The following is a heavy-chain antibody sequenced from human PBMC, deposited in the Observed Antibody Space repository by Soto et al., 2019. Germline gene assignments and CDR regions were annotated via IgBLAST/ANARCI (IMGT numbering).Heavy chain of an antibody. V-gene: IGHV1-2*02. CDR3: ARAGYCGSSCCYGWFEP. D-gene: IGHD2-2*01. Sequence: ASVKVSCKASGYTFTGYYMHWVRQAPGQGLEWMGWINPNSGGTTYAQKFQGRVTMTRDTSISTAYMELSRLRSDDTAVYYCARAGYCGSSCCYGWFEPWGKGTLGTFSS. CDR2: INPNSGGT. CDR1: GYTFTGYY. J-gene: IGHJ5*02.